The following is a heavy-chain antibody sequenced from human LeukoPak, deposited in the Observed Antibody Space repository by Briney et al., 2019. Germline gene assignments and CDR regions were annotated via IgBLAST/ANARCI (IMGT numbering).Heavy chain of an antibody. D-gene: IGHD5-12*01. CDR3: ASQLVATTVTDY. CDR2: IYHSGST. Sequence: SGTLSLTCAVSGGSISSDSWWSWVRQPPGKGLEWIGEIYHSGSTNYNPSLRNLVTISLDKSKNQFSLKLSSVTAADTAVYYCASQLVATTVTDYWGQGTLVTVSS. CDR1: GGSISSDSW. V-gene: IGHV4-4*02. J-gene: IGHJ4*02.